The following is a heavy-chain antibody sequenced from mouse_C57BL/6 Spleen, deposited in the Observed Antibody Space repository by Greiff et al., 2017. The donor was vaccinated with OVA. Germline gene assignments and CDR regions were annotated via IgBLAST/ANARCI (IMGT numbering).Heavy chain of an antibody. CDR2: IYPSDSET. J-gene: IGHJ3*01. V-gene: IGHV1-61*01. Sequence: HVQLQQPGAELVRPGSSVKLSCKASGYTFTSYWMDWVKQRPGQGLEWIGNIYPSDSETHYNQKFKDKATLTVDKSSSTAYMQLSSLTSEDSAVYYCARYGSSSFAYWGQGTLVTVSA. D-gene: IGHD1-1*01. CDR3: ARYGSSSFAY. CDR1: GYTFTSYW.